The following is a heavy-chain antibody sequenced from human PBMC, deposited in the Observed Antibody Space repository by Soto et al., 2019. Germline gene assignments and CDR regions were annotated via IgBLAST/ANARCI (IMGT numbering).Heavy chain of an antibody. V-gene: IGHV3-48*03. CDR2: ISSSGSTL. D-gene: IGHD1-1*01. CDR3: ATSRVPRAFDI. J-gene: IGHJ3*02. CDR1: GFTFSSYE. Sequence: RGSLRLSCAASGFTFSSYEMNWVRQAPGKGLEWVSYISSSGSTLYYADSVKGRFTISRDNAKNSLYLQMNSLRAEDTAVYYCATSRVPRAFDIWGQGTMVTVSS.